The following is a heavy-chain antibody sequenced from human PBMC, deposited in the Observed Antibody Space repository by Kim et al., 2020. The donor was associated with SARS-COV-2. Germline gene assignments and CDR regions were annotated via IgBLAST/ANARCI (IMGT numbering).Heavy chain of an antibody. Sequence: GGSLRLSCEASGITFSSFWMSWVRQAPGKGLEWVANIKEDGIKKSYVDSVKGRFTISRDNAKNSLYLQMNSLRAEETALYYCARAFLQWGQGTLVTVSS. D-gene: IGHD3-3*02. J-gene: IGHJ4*02. CDR2: IKEDGIKK. CDR3: ARAFLQ. CDR1: GITFSSFW. V-gene: IGHV3-7*01.